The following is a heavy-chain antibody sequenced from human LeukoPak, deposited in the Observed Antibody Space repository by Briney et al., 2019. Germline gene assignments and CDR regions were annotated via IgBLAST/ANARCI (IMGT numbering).Heavy chain of an antibody. CDR1: GYTFTGYY. J-gene: IGHJ4*02. Sequence: GASVKVSCKASGYTFTGYYMHWVRQAPGQGLEWMGRINPNSGGTNYAQKFQSRVTMTRDTSISTAYMALSRLRSDDTAVYYCARSLLLWFGEDWGQGTLVTVSS. CDR2: INPNSGGT. D-gene: IGHD3-10*01. CDR3: ARSLLLWFGED. V-gene: IGHV1-2*06.